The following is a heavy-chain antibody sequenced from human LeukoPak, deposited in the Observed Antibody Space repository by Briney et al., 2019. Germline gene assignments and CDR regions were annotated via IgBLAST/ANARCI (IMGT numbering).Heavy chain of an antibody. CDR3: ARLPTVTSNRIHDGMDV. Sequence: GESLTISCKGSGYSFTTYWIGWVRQMPGKGLEGMGIIYPDDSDTRYSPSFQGQVTISADKSISTAYLQWSSLKASDTAMYYCARLPTVTSNRIHDGMDVWGQGTTVTVSS. CDR1: GYSFTTYW. CDR2: IYPDDSDT. J-gene: IGHJ6*02. V-gene: IGHV5-51*01. D-gene: IGHD4-17*01.